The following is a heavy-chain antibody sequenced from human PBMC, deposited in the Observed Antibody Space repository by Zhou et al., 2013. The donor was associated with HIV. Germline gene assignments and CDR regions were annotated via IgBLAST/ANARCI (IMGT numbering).Heavy chain of an antibody. CDR1: GGPLSGYY. J-gene: IGHJ6*03. Sequence: QVQLQQWGAGLLKPSETLSLTCAVYGGPLSGYYWSWIRQPQEGLEWIGEINHSGSTNYNPSLKSRVTISKDTSKNQFSLNLTSVTAADTAVYYCARDWIYGDYYYYYMDVWGKGTTVTVSS. CDR3: ARDWIYGDYYYYYMDV. CDR2: INHSGST. D-gene: IGHD4-17*01. V-gene: IGHV4-34*01.